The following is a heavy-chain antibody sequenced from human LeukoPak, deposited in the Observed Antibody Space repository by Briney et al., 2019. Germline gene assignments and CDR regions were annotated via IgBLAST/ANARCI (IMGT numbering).Heavy chain of an antibody. CDR1: GFTFSSYS. Sequence: GGSLRLSCAASGFTFSSYSMNWVRQAPGKGLEWVSSFSGSGGSTYYADSVKGRFTISRDNSKNTLYLQMISLRAEDTAVYYCAKSGYNRFDYWGQGTLVTVSS. V-gene: IGHV3-23*01. CDR2: FSGSGGST. J-gene: IGHJ4*02. CDR3: AKSGYNRFDY. D-gene: IGHD5-24*01.